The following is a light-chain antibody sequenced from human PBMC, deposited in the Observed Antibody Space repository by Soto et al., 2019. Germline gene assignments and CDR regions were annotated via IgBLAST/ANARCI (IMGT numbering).Light chain of an antibody. CDR3: SSYTGDTTPV. V-gene: IGLV2-14*01. CDR2: EVS. CDR1: SNDVGGYAY. Sequence: QSVLTQPASVSGSPGQSITISCTGTSNDVGGYAYVSWYQQYPGKAPKLVISEVSNRPSGVSHRFSGSRSGNTASLTISGLQAEDEADYYCSSYTGDTTPVFGGGTKLNVL. J-gene: IGLJ2*01.